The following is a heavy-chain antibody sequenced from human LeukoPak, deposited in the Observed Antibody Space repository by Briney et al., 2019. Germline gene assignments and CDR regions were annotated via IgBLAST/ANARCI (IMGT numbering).Heavy chain of an antibody. CDR3: ARDGYSQFDY. Sequence: GGSLRLSCAASGFTFSSYSMSWVRQAPWKGLEWVSVIYAGGTTYYAHSVKGRFTISRDNSENTLYLQINSLRAEDTAVYYCARDGYSQFDYWGQGTLVTVSS. CDR2: IYAGGTT. V-gene: IGHV3-53*01. CDR1: GFTFSSYS. D-gene: IGHD5-18*01. J-gene: IGHJ4*02.